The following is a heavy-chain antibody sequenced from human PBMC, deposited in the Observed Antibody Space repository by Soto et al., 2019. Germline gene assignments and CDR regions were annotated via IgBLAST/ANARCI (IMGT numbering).Heavy chain of an antibody. J-gene: IGHJ6*02. D-gene: IGHD2-15*01. CDR2: IIPIFGTA. Sequence: ASVKVSCKASGGTFSSYAISWVRQAPGQGLEWMGGIIPIFGTANYAQKFQGRVTSTADESTSTAYMELSSLRSEDTAVYYCARGGDEAATPGYYYYYGMDVWGQGTTVTVSS. V-gene: IGHV1-69*13. CDR1: GGTFSSYA. CDR3: ARGGDEAATPGYYYYYGMDV.